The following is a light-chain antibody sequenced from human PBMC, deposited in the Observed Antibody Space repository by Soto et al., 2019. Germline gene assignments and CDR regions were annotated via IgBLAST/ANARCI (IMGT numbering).Light chain of an antibody. V-gene: IGKV1-5*01. CDR2: DAS. Sequence: DIQMTQSPSTLSASVGDRVTITCRASQSISSWLAWYQQKPGEAPKLLIYDASSLESGVPSRFSGSGSGSEFTLTISTLQPDDFATYYRQQFGTFGQGTKVDIK. CDR1: QSISSW. CDR3: QQFGT. J-gene: IGKJ1*01.